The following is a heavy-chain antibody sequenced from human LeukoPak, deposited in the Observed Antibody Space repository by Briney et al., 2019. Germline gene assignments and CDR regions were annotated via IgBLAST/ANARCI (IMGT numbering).Heavy chain of an antibody. CDR1: GXTLSSSG. D-gene: IGHD1-26*01. V-gene: IGHV3-48*04. Sequence: PGRSLRLSCAASGXTLSSSGMNWVRQAPGKGLEWVSYISSSGGTIYYADSVKGRFTISRDNAKNSLYLQMNSLRAEDTAVYYCARAGVGATSDYWGQGTLVTVSS. J-gene: IGHJ4*02. CDR3: ARAGVGATSDY. CDR2: ISSSGGTI.